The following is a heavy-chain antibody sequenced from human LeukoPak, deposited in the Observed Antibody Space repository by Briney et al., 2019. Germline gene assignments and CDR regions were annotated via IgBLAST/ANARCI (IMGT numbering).Heavy chain of an antibody. J-gene: IGHJ4*02. CDR3: ARGSQRVRSFDY. CDR2: ISSSSSYT. CDR1: GFTFSDYY. V-gene: IGHV3-11*05. Sequence: GGSLRLSCAASGFTFSDYYMSWIRQAPGKGLEWVSYISSSSSYTNYAGSVKGRFTISRDNAKKSLYLQMNSLRAEDTAVYYCARGSQRVRSFDYWGQGTLVTVSS.